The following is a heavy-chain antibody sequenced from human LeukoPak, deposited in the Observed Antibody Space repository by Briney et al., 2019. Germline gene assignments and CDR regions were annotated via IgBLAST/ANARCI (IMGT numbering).Heavy chain of an antibody. CDR2: IIPIIGIT. J-gene: IGHJ5*02. D-gene: IGHD2-15*01. CDR3: AGRLGYCSGGGCWDWFDP. CDR1: GGTFSSYA. Sequence: ASVKVSCKASGGTFSSYAISWVRQAPGQGPEWMGRIIPIIGITNYAQKFQGRVTITADRSTSTAYMELSSLRSEDTAVYYCAGRLGYCSGGGCWDWFDPWGQGTLVTVSS. V-gene: IGHV1-69*04.